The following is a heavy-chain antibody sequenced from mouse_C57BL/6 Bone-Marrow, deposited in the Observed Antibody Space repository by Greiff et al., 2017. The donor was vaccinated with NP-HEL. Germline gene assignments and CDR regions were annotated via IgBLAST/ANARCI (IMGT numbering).Heavy chain of an antibody. CDR3: ARYITTVVPWYFDV. V-gene: IGHV3-8*01. D-gene: IGHD1-1*01. CDR2: ISYSGST. CDR1: GYSITSDY. J-gene: IGHJ1*03. Sequence: EVKLQESGPGLAKPSQTLSLTCSVTGYSITSDYWNWIRKFPGNKLEYMGYISYSGSTYYNPSLKSRISITRDTSKNQYYLQLNSVTTEDTATDYVARYITTVVPWYFDVWGTGTTVTVSS.